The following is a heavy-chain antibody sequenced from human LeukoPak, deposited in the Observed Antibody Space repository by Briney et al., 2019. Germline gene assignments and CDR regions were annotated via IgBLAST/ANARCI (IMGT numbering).Heavy chain of an antibody. CDR3: ARDKKSGESSEIDY. Sequence: RTGGSLSLSCAASGFTFSNYWVHWVRQAPGKGLVWVSRINRDGSTTKYADSVKGRFTVSRDNAKNTLNLQMNSLRAEDTAVYYCARDKKSGESSEIDYWGQGTLVTVSS. J-gene: IGHJ4*02. D-gene: IGHD3-10*01. V-gene: IGHV3-74*03. CDR1: GFTFSNYW. CDR2: INRDGSTT.